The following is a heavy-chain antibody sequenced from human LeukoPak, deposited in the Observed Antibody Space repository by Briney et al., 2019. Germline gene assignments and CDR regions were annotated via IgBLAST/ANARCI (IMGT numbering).Heavy chain of an antibody. CDR1: GGSISSYY. J-gene: IGHJ3*02. CDR2: IYYTGST. CDR3: AREEVPHGFDI. Sequence: SETLSLTCTVSGGSISSYYWSWIRQPPGKGLEWIGYIYYTGSTNYNPSLKSRVTISVDTSKDQFSLKLSPVAAADTAVYYCAREEVPHGFDIWGQGTMVTVSS. V-gene: IGHV4-59*01.